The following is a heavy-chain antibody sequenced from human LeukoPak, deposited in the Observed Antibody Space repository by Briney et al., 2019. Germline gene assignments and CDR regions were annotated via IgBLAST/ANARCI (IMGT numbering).Heavy chain of an antibody. CDR3: AKDLRGGCSSTSCYPPGY. CDR2: ISSSSSYI. Sequence: GGSLRLSCAASGFTFSSYSMNWVRQAPRKGLERVSSISSSSSYIYYADSVKGRFTISRDNAKNSLYLQMNSLRAEDTAVYFCAKDLRGGCSSTSCYPPGYWGQGTLVTVSS. V-gene: IGHV3-21*04. J-gene: IGHJ4*02. D-gene: IGHD2-2*01. CDR1: GFTFSSYS.